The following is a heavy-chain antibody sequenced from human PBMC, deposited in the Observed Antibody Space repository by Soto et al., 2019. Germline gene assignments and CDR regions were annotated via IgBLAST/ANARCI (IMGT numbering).Heavy chain of an antibody. D-gene: IGHD3-9*01. J-gene: IGHJ4*02. CDR3: ARGPADDILTGYSSFDY. V-gene: IGHV3-30-3*01. CDR1: GFTFSSYA. Sequence: SVGGVVQPGRSLRLSCAASGFTFSSYAMHWVRQAPGKGLEWVAVISYDGSNKYYADSVKGRFTISRDNSKNTLYLQMNSLRAEDTAVYYCARGPADDILTGYSSFDYWGQGTLVTVSS. CDR2: ISYDGSNK.